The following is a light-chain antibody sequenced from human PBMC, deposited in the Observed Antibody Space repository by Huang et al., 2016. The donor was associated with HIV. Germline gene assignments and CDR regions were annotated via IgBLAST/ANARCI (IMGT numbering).Light chain of an antibody. CDR1: QNITKS. CDR3: QQSFSVPRT. V-gene: IGKV1-39*01. CDR2: TVS. J-gene: IGKJ5*01. Sequence: DIQMTQSPPSLSASVGDRVTFTCRADQNITKSLNWYHQKPGKAPNLLIYTVSTLESGVPSRFSGSGSGSRFTLNIGNLQPEDFATYYCQQSFSVPRTFG.